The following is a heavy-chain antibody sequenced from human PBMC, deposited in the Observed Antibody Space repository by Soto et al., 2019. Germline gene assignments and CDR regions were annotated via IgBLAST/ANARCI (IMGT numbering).Heavy chain of an antibody. CDR3: ASAVAAPAQSDY. V-gene: IGHV1-3*05. D-gene: IGHD6-13*01. J-gene: IGHJ4*02. CDR2: INAGNGNT. Sequence: QVQLVQSGAEEKKPGASVKVSCKASGYTFTSYAMHWVRQAPGQRLEWMGWINAGNGNTKYSQKFQGRVTITRDTSAIPASMALGSLTSEDTAVSVPASAVAAPAQSDYYSQGTLVTVSS. CDR1: GYTFTSYA.